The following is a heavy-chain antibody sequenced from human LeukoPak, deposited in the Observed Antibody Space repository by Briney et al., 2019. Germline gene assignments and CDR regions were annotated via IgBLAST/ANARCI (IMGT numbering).Heavy chain of an antibody. Sequence: PGGSLRLSCAASGFTFSSYGMHWVRQAPGKGLEWVAVIWYDGSNKYYADSVKGRFTISRDNSKNTLYLQMNSLRAEDTAVYYCASSLRFLEWTTDYWGQGTLVTVSS. CDR1: GFTFSSYG. D-gene: IGHD3-3*01. J-gene: IGHJ4*02. V-gene: IGHV3-33*01. CDR2: IWYDGSNK. CDR3: ASSLRFLEWTTDY.